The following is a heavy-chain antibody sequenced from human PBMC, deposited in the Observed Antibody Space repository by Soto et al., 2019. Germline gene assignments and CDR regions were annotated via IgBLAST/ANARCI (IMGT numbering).Heavy chain of an antibody. CDR1: GYTFTSYD. CDR2: ISAYNGNT. J-gene: IGHJ4*02. V-gene: IGHV1-18*01. Sequence: QVQLVQSGAEVKKPGASVKVSCKASGYTFTSYDISWVRQAPGQGLEWMGWISAYNGNTNYAQRLQGRVTMTTDTSTSTAYMELRSLRSDDTAVYYCARDPFPKYTSSGWNYWGQGTLVTVSS. CDR3: ARDPFPKYTSSGWNY. D-gene: IGHD6-19*01.